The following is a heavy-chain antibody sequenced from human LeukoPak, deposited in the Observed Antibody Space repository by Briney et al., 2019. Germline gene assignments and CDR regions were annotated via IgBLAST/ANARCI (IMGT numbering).Heavy chain of an antibody. CDR3: AKEKLSSGWYGGTDY. CDR2: ISGSGGST. J-gene: IGHJ4*02. CDR1: GFTFSSYA. Sequence: PGGSLRLSCAASGFTFSSYAMSWVRQAPGKGLEWVSAISGSGGSTYYADSVKGRFTISRDNSKNTLYLEMNSLGAEDTAVYYCAKEKLSSGWYGGTDYWGQGTLVTASS. V-gene: IGHV3-23*01. D-gene: IGHD6-19*01.